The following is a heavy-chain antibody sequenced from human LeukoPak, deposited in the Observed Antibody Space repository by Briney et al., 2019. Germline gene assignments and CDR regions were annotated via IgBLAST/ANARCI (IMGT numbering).Heavy chain of an antibody. Sequence: ASVKVSCKASGYTFLTYGISWARQAPGQGLEWMGWISSYNGNTNYAQNLQGRVTMTTDTSTSTAYMELRSLTSDDTAVYYCARDPRILSNSLPVGNDYWGQGTLVTVSS. CDR2: ISSYNGNT. J-gene: IGHJ4*02. V-gene: IGHV1-18*01. D-gene: IGHD2/OR15-2a*01. CDR1: GYTFLTYG. CDR3: ARDPRILSNSLPVGNDY.